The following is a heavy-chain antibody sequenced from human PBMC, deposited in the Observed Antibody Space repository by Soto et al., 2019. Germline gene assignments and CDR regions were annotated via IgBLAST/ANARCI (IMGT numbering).Heavy chain of an antibody. CDR1: GYTFTSYD. D-gene: IGHD1-26*01. Sequence: QVQLVQSGAEVKKPGASVKVSCKASGYTFTSYDINWVRQATGQGLEWMGWMNPNSGNTGYAQKFQGRVTMTRNTSIRTANMELGSLRSEDTAVYYCARLGPRLGATHPDYWGQGTLVTVSS. V-gene: IGHV1-8*01. CDR2: MNPNSGNT. CDR3: ARLGPRLGATHPDY. J-gene: IGHJ4*02.